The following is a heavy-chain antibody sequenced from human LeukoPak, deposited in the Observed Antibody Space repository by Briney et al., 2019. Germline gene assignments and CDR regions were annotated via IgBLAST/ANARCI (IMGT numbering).Heavy chain of an antibody. CDR1: GFTFSNAW. CDR3: ITDPSYCGDDCYSSRDNWFDP. CDR2: IKNKADGGTP. Sequence: GGSLRLSCAASGFTFSNAWMSWVRQAPGKGLEWVGRIKNKADGGTPDYAAPVKGRFTISRDDSKNTLYLQMNSLKTEDTAVYYCITDPSYCGDDCYSSRDNWFDPWGQGTLVTVSS. D-gene: IGHD2-21*01. V-gene: IGHV3-15*01. J-gene: IGHJ5*02.